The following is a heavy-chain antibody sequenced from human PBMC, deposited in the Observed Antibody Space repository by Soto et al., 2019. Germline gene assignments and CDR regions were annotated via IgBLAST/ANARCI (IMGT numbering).Heavy chain of an antibody. CDR3: ARQARYCSGGSCYQYFDY. V-gene: IGHV4-59*08. CDR2: IYYSGST. Sequence: QVQLQESGPGLVKPSETLSLTCTVSGGSISSYYWSWIRQPPGKGLEWIGYIYYSGSTNYNPSLKSRVTISVATSKNQFSLKLSSVTAADTAVYYCARQARYCSGGSCYQYFDYWGQGTLVTVSS. J-gene: IGHJ4*02. D-gene: IGHD2-15*01. CDR1: GGSISSYY.